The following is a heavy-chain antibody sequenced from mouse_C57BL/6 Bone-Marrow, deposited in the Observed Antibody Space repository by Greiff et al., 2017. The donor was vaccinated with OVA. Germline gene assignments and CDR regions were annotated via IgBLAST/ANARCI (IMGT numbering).Heavy chain of an antibody. Sequence: VQLQQPGAELVRPGTSVKLSCKASGYTFTSYWMHWVKQRPGHGLEWIGVIDPSDSYTNYNQKFKGKATLTVYTSSSTAYMQLSSLTSEDSAVYYCARKTAQALYYAMDYWGQGTSVTVSS. V-gene: IGHV1-59*01. CDR1: GYTFTSYW. D-gene: IGHD3-2*02. CDR2: IDPSDSYT. J-gene: IGHJ4*01. CDR3: ARKTAQALYYAMDY.